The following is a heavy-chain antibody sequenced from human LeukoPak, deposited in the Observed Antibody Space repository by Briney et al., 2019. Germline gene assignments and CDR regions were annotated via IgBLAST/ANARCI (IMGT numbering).Heavy chain of an antibody. D-gene: IGHD3-22*01. CDR1: GGSISSSSYY. V-gene: IGHV4-39*07. CDR2: IYYSGST. Sequence: PSETLSLTCTVSGGSISSSSYYWGWIRQPPGKGLEWIGSIYYSGSTYYNPSLKSRVTISVDTSKNQFSLKLSSVTAADTAVYYCARDLNHYDSSGYTYWGQGTLVTVSS. CDR3: ARDLNHYDSSGYTY. J-gene: IGHJ4*02.